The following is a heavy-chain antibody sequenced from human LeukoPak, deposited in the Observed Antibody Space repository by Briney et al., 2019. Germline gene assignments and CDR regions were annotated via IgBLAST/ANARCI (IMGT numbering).Heavy chain of an antibody. D-gene: IGHD3-16*01. J-gene: IGHJ6*02. Sequence: GGSLRLSCVGSGLTSIAYALTWARQAPGKGLEWVSGISSGGVTTYYADSVKGRFTISRDNSKNTLYLQMNSLRADDTAIYYCARNQQLGGHSYYYYGMDVWGQGTTVTVSS. CDR2: ISSGGVTT. CDR3: ARNQQLGGHSYYYYGMDV. V-gene: IGHV3-23*01. CDR1: GLTSIAYA.